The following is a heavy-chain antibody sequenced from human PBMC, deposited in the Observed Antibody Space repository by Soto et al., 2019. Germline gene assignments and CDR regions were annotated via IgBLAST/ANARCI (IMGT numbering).Heavy chain of an antibody. Sequence: SETLSLTCTVSGGSISSGGYYWSWIRQHPGKGLEWIGYIYYSGSTYYNPSLKSRVTISVDTSKNQFPLKLSSVTAADTAVYYCARDGAARRDDAFDIWGQGTMVTVSS. J-gene: IGHJ3*02. CDR1: GGSISSGGYY. CDR3: ARDGAARRDDAFDI. CDR2: IYYSGST. D-gene: IGHD6-6*01. V-gene: IGHV4-31*03.